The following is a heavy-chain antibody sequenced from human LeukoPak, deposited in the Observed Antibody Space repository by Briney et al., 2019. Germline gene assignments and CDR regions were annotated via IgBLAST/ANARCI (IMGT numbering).Heavy chain of an antibody. D-gene: IGHD6-6*01. CDR3: ARVASVGSSIDY. J-gene: IGHJ4*02. CDR1: GYTFTGYY. Sequence: ASVKVSCKASGYTFTGYYMHWVRQAPGQGLEWMGWINPNSGGTNYAQKFQGRVTMTRDTSISTAYMELSRLRSDDTAVYYCARVASVGSSIDYWGQGTLVTVSS. V-gene: IGHV1-2*02. CDR2: INPNSGGT.